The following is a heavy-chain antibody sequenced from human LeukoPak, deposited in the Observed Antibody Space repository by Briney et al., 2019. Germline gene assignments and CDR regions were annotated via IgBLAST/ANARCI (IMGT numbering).Heavy chain of an antibody. CDR1: GGSISSSSYS. CDR2: SSYSGST. V-gene: IGHV4-39*07. D-gene: IGHD6-19*01. Sequence: SETLSLTCTVSGGSISSSSYSWGWIRQPPGKGLEYIGSSSYSGSTYYNPSLKSRVTISVDTSKSQFSLKLSSVTAADTAVYYCARWYSSGWAFDYWGQGTLVTVSS. CDR3: ARWYSSGWAFDY. J-gene: IGHJ4*02.